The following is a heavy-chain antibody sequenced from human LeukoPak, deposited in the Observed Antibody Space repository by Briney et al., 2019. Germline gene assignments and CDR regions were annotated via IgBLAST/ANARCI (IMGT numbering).Heavy chain of an antibody. CDR1: GYTFTSYY. CDR2: INPSGGST. CDR3: ARGRDYFDY. J-gene: IGHJ4*02. Sequence: ASVKVSCKASGYTFTSYYIHWVRQAPGQGLEWMGIINPSGGSTNYAQKFQGRVTMTTDTSTSTAYMELRSLRSDDTAVYYCARGRDYFDYWGQGTLVTVSS. V-gene: IGHV1-46*01.